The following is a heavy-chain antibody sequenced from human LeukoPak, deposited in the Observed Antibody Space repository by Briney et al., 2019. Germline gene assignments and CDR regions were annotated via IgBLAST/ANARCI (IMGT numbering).Heavy chain of an antibody. CDR3: VREKYGGLDY. CDR2: ISYDGSNK. V-gene: IGHV3-30*01. D-gene: IGHD4-23*01. Sequence: PGRSLRLSWAASGFTFSSYAMHWVRQAPGKGLEWVAVISYDGSNKYYADSVKGRFTISRDNSKNTLYLQMNSLRAEDTAVYYCVREKYGGLDYWGQGTLVTVSS. CDR1: GFTFSSYA. J-gene: IGHJ4*02.